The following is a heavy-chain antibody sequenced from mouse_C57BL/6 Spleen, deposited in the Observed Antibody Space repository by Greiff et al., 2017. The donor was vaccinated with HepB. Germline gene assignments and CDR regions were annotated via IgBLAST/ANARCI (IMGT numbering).Heavy chain of an antibody. CDR3: ARGDWDRYFDV. D-gene: IGHD4-1*01. CDR2: IHPNSGST. V-gene: IGHV1-64*01. J-gene: IGHJ1*03. Sequence: QVQLQQPGAELVKPGASVKLSCKASGYTFTSYWMNWVKQRPGQGLEWIGMIHPNSGSTNYNEKFKSKATLTVDKSSSTAYMQLSSLTSEDSAVYYCARGDWDRYFDVWGTGTTVTVSS. CDR1: GYTFTSYW.